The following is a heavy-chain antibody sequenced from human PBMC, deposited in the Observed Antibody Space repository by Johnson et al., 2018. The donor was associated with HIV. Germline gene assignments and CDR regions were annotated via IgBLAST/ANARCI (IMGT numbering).Heavy chain of an antibody. CDR1: GFTVSSNY. CDR2: IYSGGST. D-gene: IGHD5-18*01. J-gene: IGHJ3*02. Sequence: VQLVESGGGVVQPGGSLRLSCAASGFTVSSNYMSWVRQAPGKGLEWVSVIYSGGSTYYADSVKGRFTISRDNSKNTLYLQMNSLRVEDTAVYYCAREPRLLTDAFDIWGQGTMVTVSS. V-gene: IGHV3-66*02. CDR3: AREPRLLTDAFDI.